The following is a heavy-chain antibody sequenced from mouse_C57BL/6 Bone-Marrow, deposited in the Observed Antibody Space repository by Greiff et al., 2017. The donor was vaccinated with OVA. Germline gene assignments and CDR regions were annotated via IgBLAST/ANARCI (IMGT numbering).Heavy chain of an antibody. Sequence: VQLQQPGAELVRPGSSVKLSCKASGYTFTSYWMDWVKQRPGQGLEWIGNIYPSDSETHYNQKFKDKATLTVDKSSSTAYMQLSSLTSEDSAVSYCARASIYDGYCYAMDYWGQGTSVTVSS. V-gene: IGHV1-61*01. D-gene: IGHD2-3*01. CDR1: GYTFTSYW. J-gene: IGHJ4*01. CDR2: IYPSDSET. CDR3: ARASIYDGYCYAMDY.